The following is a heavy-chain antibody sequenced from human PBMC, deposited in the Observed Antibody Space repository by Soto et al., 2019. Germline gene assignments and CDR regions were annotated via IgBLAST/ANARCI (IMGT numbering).Heavy chain of an antibody. CDR3: ARGDAIDNYDRSAAY. Sequence: VGALRLSCAASGFTFSNYAFHWVRQAPGKGLEWVALISYDGSNKYYAGSVKGRFTISRENSKNTVSLQMNSLRADDAAVYFCARGDAIDNYDRSAAYWGQGTLVTVSS. CDR2: ISYDGSNK. D-gene: IGHD3-22*01. CDR1: GFTFSNYA. J-gene: IGHJ4*02. V-gene: IGHV3-30-3*01.